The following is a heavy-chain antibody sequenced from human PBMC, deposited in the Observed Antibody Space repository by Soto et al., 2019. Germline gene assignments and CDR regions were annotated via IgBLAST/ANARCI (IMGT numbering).Heavy chain of an antibody. V-gene: IGHV3-30*18. J-gene: IGHJ4*02. CDR3: AKNSDGSRSYYNSPDY. D-gene: IGHD3-10*01. Sequence: GGSLRLSCAASGFTFSNYGMHWVRQAPGKGLEWVAVISYDGSNKYYVDSVKGRFTISRDNSEKTLFLQMNSLRAEDTAVYYCAKNSDGSRSYYNSPDYWGQGTLVTVSS. CDR2: ISYDGSNK. CDR1: GFTFSNYG.